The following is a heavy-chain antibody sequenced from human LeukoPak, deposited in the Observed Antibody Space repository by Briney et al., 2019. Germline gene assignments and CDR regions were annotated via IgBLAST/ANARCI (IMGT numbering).Heavy chain of an antibody. CDR2: IIAYNGNT. D-gene: IGHD3-9*01. CDR1: GYTFTSYG. CDR3: ARAGYDLLTLAPDPANDY. V-gene: IGHV1-18*01. Sequence: ASVKVSCKASGYTFTSYGFNWVRQAPGQGLERMGWIIAYNGNTNYAQKLQGRVTMTTDTSTSTAYMELRSLRSDDTAVYYCARAGYDLLTLAPDPANDYWGQGTLVTVSS. J-gene: IGHJ4*02.